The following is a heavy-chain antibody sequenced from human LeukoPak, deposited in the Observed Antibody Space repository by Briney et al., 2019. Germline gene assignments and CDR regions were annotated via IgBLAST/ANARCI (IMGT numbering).Heavy chain of an antibody. CDR3: ARASAYGDYVGAFDI. V-gene: IGHV1-3*01. Sequence: ASVKVSCKASGYTFTSYAMHWVRQAPGQKLEWMGWINAGNGNTKYSQKFQGRVTITRDTSASTAYMELSSLRSEDTAVYYCARASAYGDYVGAFDIWGQGTMVTVSS. D-gene: IGHD4-17*01. J-gene: IGHJ3*02. CDR2: INAGNGNT. CDR1: GYTFTSYA.